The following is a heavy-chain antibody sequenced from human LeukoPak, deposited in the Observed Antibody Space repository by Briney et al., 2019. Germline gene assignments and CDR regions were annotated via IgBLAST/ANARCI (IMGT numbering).Heavy chain of an antibody. CDR2: ISSSGSTI. V-gene: IGHV3-11*01. D-gene: IGHD3-10*01. CDR1: GFTFSDYY. Sequence: GGSLRLPCAASGFTFSDYYMSWIRQAPGKGLEWVSYISSSGSTIYYADSVKGRFTISRDNAKSSLYLQMNSLRAEDTAVYYCARGSRGYYASDAFDIWGQGTMVTVSS. CDR3: ARGSRGYYASDAFDI. J-gene: IGHJ3*02.